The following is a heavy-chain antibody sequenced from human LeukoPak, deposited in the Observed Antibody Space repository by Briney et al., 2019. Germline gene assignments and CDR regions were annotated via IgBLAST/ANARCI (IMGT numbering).Heavy chain of an antibody. V-gene: IGHV1-69*13. CDR1: GGTFSSYA. CDR2: IIPIFGTA. D-gene: IGHD3-22*01. J-gene: IGHJ4*02. Sequence: GASVKVSCKASGGTFSSYAISWVRQAPGQGLEWMGGIIPIFGTANYAQKFQGRVTITADESTSIAYMELSSLRSEDTAVYYCARDRYYYDSSGLLDYWGQGTLVTVSS. CDR3: ARDRYYYDSSGLLDY.